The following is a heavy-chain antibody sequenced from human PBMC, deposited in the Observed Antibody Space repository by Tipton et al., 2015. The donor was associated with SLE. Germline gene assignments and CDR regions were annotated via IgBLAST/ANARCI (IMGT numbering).Heavy chain of an antibody. D-gene: IGHD2-2*01. CDR3: ARGGTPRVVVAASFES. CDR1: GDSITTTNYF. CDR2: IYPTGNS. J-gene: IGHJ4*02. V-gene: IGHV4-39*07. Sequence: TLSLTCSVSGDSITTTNYFWGWIRQPPGKGLEWLAIIYPTGNSYFNPSLKSRVTIALDTSKNQFSLKLTSVTAADTAMYYCARGGTPRVVVAASFESWGRGTLVTVSS.